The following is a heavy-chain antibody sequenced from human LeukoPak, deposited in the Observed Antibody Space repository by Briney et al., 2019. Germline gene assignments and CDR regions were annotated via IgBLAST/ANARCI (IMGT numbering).Heavy chain of an antibody. Sequence: PSETLSLTCTVSGGSICSSSYYWGWIRQPPGKGLEWIGSIYYSGSTYYNPSLKSRVTISVDTSKNQFFLRLSSVTAADTALYYCARHINSYDTSDFSAFDMWGQGTMVTVSS. CDR1: GGSICSSSYY. J-gene: IGHJ3*02. D-gene: IGHD3-22*01. CDR3: ARHINSYDTSDFSAFDM. CDR2: IYYSGST. V-gene: IGHV4-39*01.